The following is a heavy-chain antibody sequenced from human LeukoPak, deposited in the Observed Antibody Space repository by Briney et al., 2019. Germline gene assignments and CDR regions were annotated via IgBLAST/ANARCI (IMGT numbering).Heavy chain of an antibody. CDR2: IYPGDSDT. CDR1: GYSFTSYW. V-gene: IGHV5-51*01. D-gene: IGHD4-17*01. Sequence: GESLKISCKGSGYSFTSYWIGCVRQMPGKALEWMGFIYPGDSDTRNSPSFQGQVTISADKSIRTAYLQWSSLKASDTAMYYCARGVWATTTGPNDAFDIWGQGAMVTVSS. CDR3: ARGVWATTTGPNDAFDI. J-gene: IGHJ3*02.